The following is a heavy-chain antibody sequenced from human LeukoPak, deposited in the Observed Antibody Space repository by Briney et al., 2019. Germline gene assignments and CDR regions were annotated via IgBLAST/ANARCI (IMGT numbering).Heavy chain of an antibody. Sequence: GGSLRLSCAASEFTFSSYGMNWVRQAPGKGLEWVSYISSSGSTIYYADSVKGRFTISRDNAKNSLYLQMNSLRAEDTAVYYCAELGITMIGGVWGKGTTVTISS. D-gene: IGHD3-10*02. V-gene: IGHV3-48*04. CDR3: AELGITMIGGV. CDR1: EFTFSSYG. J-gene: IGHJ6*04. CDR2: ISSSGSTI.